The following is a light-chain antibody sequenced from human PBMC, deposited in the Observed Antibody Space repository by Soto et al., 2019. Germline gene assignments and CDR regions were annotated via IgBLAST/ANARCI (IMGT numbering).Light chain of an antibody. CDR1: SSDVGDYDS. J-gene: IGLJ1*01. V-gene: IGLV2-11*01. Sequence: ALTQPRSVSGSPGQSVTISCTGTSSDVGDYDSVSWYQQHPGNAPKLMIYDVIKRPSGVPDRFSGSKSGNTASLTISGLQAEDDADYYCCAYAGTYTSYVFGTGTQLTVL. CDR3: CAYAGTYTSYV. CDR2: DVI.